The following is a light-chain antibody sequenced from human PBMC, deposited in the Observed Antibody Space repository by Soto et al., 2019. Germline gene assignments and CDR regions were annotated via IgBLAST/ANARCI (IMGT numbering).Light chain of an antibody. CDR1: SNDVGGYNH. CDR2: EVS. J-gene: IGLJ2*01. Sequence: QLVLTQPASVSGSPGQSITISCTGTSNDVGGYNHVSWYQQHPGKAPKLIIYEVSYRPSGVSNRFSGSKSGNTASLTISGLQAEDEADYYCNSYRSTDTVVFGGGTKLTVL. CDR3: NSYRSTDTVV. V-gene: IGLV2-14*01.